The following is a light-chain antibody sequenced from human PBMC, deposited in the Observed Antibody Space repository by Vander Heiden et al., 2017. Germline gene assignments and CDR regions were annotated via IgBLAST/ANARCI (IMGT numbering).Light chain of an antibody. CDR1: QSVSSSY. V-gene: IGKV3-20*01. J-gene: IGKJ1*01. CDR2: GAS. CDR3: QQDCSSHT. Sequence: EIVLTQSPGTLSLSPGERATLSCRASQSVSSSYLAWYQQKPGQAPRLLIYGASSSATGIPDRFSGSGSGTDFTLTISRLEPEDFAVYYCQQDCSSHTFGQGTKVEIK.